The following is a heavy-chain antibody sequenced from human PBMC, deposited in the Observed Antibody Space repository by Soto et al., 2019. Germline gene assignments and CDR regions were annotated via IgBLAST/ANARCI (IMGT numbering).Heavy chain of an antibody. CDR3: ASYGSGSNTTHWFDP. D-gene: IGHD3-10*01. CDR1: GGTFSSYT. CDR2: IIPILGIA. Sequence: QVQLVQSGAEVKKPGSSVKVSCKASGGTFSSYTISWVRQAPGQGLEWMGRIIPILGIANYAQKFQGRVTSTADKSTSTADMELSSLTSEDTAVYYCASYGSGSNTTHWFDPGGQGTLVTVSS. J-gene: IGHJ5*02. V-gene: IGHV1-69*02.